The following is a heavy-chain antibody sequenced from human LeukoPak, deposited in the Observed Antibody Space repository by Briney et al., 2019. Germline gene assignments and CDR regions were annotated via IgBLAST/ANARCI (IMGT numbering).Heavy chain of an antibody. CDR2: ISSVSGTI. V-gene: IGHV3-48*04. CDR3: ARAATLPPGIAVADDY. Sequence: GGSLRLSCAASGFTFSSYSMNWVRQAPGKGLEWVSYISSVSGTIYYADSVKGRFTISRDNAKNSLYLQMNSLRAEDTAVYYCARAATLPPGIAVADDYWGQGTLVTVSS. J-gene: IGHJ4*02. D-gene: IGHD6-19*01. CDR1: GFTFSSYS.